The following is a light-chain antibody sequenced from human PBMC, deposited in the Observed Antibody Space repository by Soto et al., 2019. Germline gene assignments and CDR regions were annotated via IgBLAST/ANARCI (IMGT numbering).Light chain of an antibody. Sequence: QSVLTQPASVSGSPGQSITISCTGTSSDVGGYNYVSWYQQHPGKAPKLMIYEVSNRPSGVSNRFSGSKSGNTASRTISGLQAEDEADYYCSSYTSSSPYVFGTGTKLTVL. V-gene: IGLV2-14*01. CDR3: SSYTSSSPYV. J-gene: IGLJ1*01. CDR1: SSDVGGYNY. CDR2: EVS.